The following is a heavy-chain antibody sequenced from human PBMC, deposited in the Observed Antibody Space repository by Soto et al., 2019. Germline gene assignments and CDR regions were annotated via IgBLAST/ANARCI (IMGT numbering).Heavy chain of an antibody. CDR1: GGTFSSYT. V-gene: IGHV1-69*04. Sequence: SVKVSCKASGGTFSSYTISWVRQAPGQGLEWMGRIIPILGIANYAQKFQGRVTITADKSTSTAYMELSSLRSEDTAVYYCARDWELQFYYYGMDVWGRGTTVTGSS. CDR3: ARDWELQFYYYGMDV. J-gene: IGHJ6*02. CDR2: IIPILGIA. D-gene: IGHD1-26*01.